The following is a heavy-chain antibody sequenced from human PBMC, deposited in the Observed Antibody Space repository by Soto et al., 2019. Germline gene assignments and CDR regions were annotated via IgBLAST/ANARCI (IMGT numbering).Heavy chain of an antibody. CDR2: IYYTGNT. D-gene: IGHD3-22*01. Sequence: QVQLQESGPGLVKPSETLSLTCTVSGGSISSYYWSWIRQPPGKGLEWIAYIYYTGNTNYNPSLTSRVTSAADTPKSQFSLKLKSVTAADTAMYYCARVDSSGSYFDYWGQGTLVTVSS. CDR3: ARVDSSGSYFDY. V-gene: IGHV4-59*01. J-gene: IGHJ4*02. CDR1: GGSISSYY.